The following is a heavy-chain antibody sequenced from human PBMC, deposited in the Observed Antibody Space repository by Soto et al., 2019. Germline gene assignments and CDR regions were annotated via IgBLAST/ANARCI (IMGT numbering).Heavy chain of an antibody. J-gene: IGHJ5*02. D-gene: IGHD6-19*01. V-gene: IGHV4-4*07. Sequence: ETLSLTCTVSGAYISSYFWTWIRQPAGKGLDWIGRISTSGTTNYNPSLKSRVTMSVDTSKNQFSLKLSSVTAADTAVYYCAREAGPDRWFDPWGQGTLVTVSS. CDR3: AREAGPDRWFDP. CDR1: GAYISSYF. CDR2: ISTSGTT.